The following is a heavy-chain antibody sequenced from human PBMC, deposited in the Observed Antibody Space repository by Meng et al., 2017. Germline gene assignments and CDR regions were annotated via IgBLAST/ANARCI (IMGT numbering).Heavy chain of an antibody. CDR2: ISYDGSNK. Sequence: QVQLGESGGGVVQPGRSLRLSCAASGFTFSSYAMHWVRQAPGKGLEWVAVISYDGSNKYYADSVKGRFTISRDNSKNTLYLQMNSLRAEDTAVYYCARVGMADPPDWGQGTLVTVSS. D-gene: IGHD5-24*01. J-gene: IGHJ4*02. CDR3: ARVGMADPPD. CDR1: GFTFSSYA. V-gene: IGHV3-30*04.